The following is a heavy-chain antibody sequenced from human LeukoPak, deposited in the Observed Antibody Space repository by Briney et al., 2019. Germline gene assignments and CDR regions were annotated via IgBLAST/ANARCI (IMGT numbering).Heavy chain of an antibody. D-gene: IGHD3-10*01. CDR3: ARDRKSGESSEIDF. J-gene: IGHJ4*02. CDR1: GFTFSNYW. CDR2: INHDGSTT. V-gene: IGHV3-74*01. Sequence: PGGSLRLSCAASGFTFSNYWVHWVRQAPGKGLVWVSRINHDGSTTNYADSVKGRFTVSRDNAKNTLNLQMNSLRAEDTAVYYCARDRKSGESSEIDFWGQGTLVTVSS.